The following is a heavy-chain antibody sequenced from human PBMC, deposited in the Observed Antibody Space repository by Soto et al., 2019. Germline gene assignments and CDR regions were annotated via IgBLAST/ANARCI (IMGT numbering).Heavy chain of an antibody. Sequence: ASVKVSCKASGYSFTDHYMHWVRQAPGQGLEWLGWINADTGDTNFAQKFQDRVTMTRDTSTNTAYMELTSLRSEDTAVYYCAADPGFGGDYDRAAFDIWGQGTMVTVSS. J-gene: IGHJ3*02. V-gene: IGHV1-2*02. CDR3: AADPGFGGDYDRAAFDI. CDR1: GYSFTDHY. D-gene: IGHD4-17*01. CDR2: INADTGDT.